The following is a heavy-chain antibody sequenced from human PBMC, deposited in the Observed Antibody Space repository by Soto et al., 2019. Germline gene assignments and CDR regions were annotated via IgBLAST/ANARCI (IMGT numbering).Heavy chain of an antibody. Sequence: PSETLSLSCAVYRGSFSGYYWSLVRQPPGKGLEWIGEINHSGSTNYNPSPKSRVTISVDTSKNQFSLKLSSVTAADTAVYYCARGPAKRGEWTYYYYGMDVWGQGTTVT. CDR1: RGSFSGYY. V-gene: IGHV4-34*01. CDR2: INHSGST. D-gene: IGHD3-16*01. CDR3: ARGPAKRGEWTYYYYGMDV. J-gene: IGHJ6*02.